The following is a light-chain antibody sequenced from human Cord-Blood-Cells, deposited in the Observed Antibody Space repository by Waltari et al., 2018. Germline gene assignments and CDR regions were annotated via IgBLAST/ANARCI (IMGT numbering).Light chain of an antibody. CDR2: AAS. CDR3: QQSYSTPYT. CDR1: QSISSY. V-gene: IGKV1-39*01. Sequence: DIQMPQSPSPLPASEGDSSTITCRASQSISSYLNWNQQKPGKAPKPLIYAASSLQSGVPSRFSGSGSGTDFTLTISSLQPEDVATYYCQQSYSTPYTFGQGTKLEIK. J-gene: IGKJ2*01.